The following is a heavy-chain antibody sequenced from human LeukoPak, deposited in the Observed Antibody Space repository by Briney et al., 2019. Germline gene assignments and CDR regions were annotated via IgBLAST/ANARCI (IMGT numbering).Heavy chain of an antibody. J-gene: IGHJ4*02. V-gene: IGHV1-69*13. CDR3: AGPSAGLVGALPWVLDY. Sequence: SVKVSCKATGGTFSSYAISWVRQAPGQGLEWMGGITPIFGTANYAQKFQGRVTITADESTSTAYMVLSSLRSEDTAVYYCAGPSAGLVGALPWVLDYWGQGTLVTVSS. CDR1: GGTFSSYA. CDR2: ITPIFGTA. D-gene: IGHD1-26*01.